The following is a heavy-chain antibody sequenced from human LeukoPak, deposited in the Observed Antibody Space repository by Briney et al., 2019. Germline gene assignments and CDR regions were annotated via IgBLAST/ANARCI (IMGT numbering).Heavy chain of an antibody. V-gene: IGHV3-7*01. CDR3: ARELTMIVVVITRYYYGMDV. J-gene: IGHJ6*02. D-gene: IGHD3-22*01. CDR1: GFTFSSYW. CDR2: IKQDGSEK. Sequence: GGPLRLSCAASGFTFSSYWMSWVRQAPGKGLEWVVNIKQDGSEKYYVDSVKGRFTISRDNAKNSLYLQMSSLRAEDTAVYYCARELTMIVVVITRYYYGMDVWGQGTTVTVSS.